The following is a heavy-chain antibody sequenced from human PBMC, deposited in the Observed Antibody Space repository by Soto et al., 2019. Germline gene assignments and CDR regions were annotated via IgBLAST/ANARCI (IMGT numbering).Heavy chain of an antibody. CDR1: GYTFTNYG. Sequence: QVHLVQSGAEVKKPGASVKVSCKASGYTFTNYGITWVRQAPGQGLEWMGWISAYNGNTNYAQKLQGRVTMTTDTTTSTAYMAMRGLRSDDTAVYYCARVSVVMTLVRPYYVMDVWGQGTTVTVSS. V-gene: IGHV1-18*01. D-gene: IGHD3-22*01. J-gene: IGHJ6*02. CDR3: ARVSVVMTLVRPYYVMDV. CDR2: ISAYNGNT.